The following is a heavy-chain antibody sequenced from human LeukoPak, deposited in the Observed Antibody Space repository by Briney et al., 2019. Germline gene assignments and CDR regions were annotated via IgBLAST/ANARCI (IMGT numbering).Heavy chain of an antibody. CDR2: ISSSSSYI. Sequence: GGSLRLSCAASGFTFSSYSMNWVRQAPGKGPEWVSSISSSSSYIYYADSVKGRFTISRDNAKNSLYLQMNSLRAEDTAVYYCASLELYYYGSGSYYLWGQGTLVTVSS. J-gene: IGHJ5*02. CDR1: GFTFSSYS. CDR3: ASLELYYYGSGSYYL. V-gene: IGHV3-21*01. D-gene: IGHD3-10*01.